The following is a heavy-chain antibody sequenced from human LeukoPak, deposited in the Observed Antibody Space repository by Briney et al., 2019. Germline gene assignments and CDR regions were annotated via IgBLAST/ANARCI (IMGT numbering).Heavy chain of an antibody. CDR3: YYYYYMDV. V-gene: IGHV3-21*01. D-gene: IGHD6-13*01. Sequence: GGSLRLSCAASGFTFSSYSMNWVRQAPGKGLEWVSSISSSSSYIYYADSVKGRFTISRDNAEDTAVYYCARAPEFSSSWYSPYYYYYMDVWGKGTTVTVSS. CDR1: GFTFSSYS. J-gene: IGHJ6*03. CDR2: ISSSSSYI.